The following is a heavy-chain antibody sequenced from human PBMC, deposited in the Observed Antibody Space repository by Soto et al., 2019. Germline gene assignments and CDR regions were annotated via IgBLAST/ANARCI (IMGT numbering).Heavy chain of an antibody. J-gene: IGHJ4*02. CDR2: IIPILGIA. D-gene: IGHD3-10*01. CDR3: ASGAGYYYGSGSSVDY. Sequence: QVQLVQSGAEVKKPGSSVKVSCKASGGTFSSYTISWVRQAPGQGLEWMGRIIPILGIANYAQKFQGRVTITADKSTSTAHMELSSLRSEDTAVYYCASGAGYYYGSGSSVDYWGQGTLVTVSS. CDR1: GGTFSSYT. V-gene: IGHV1-69*02.